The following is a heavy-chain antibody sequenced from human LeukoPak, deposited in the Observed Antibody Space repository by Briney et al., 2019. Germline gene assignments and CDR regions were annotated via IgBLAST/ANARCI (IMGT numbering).Heavy chain of an antibody. CDR2: INPDGSVK. CDR1: GFTLSIYW. V-gene: IGHV3-7*01. CDR3: AREGDPTGSYYNY. Sequence: GGSLRLSCAASGFTLSIYWMTWVRQAPGKGLEWVANINPDGSVKNYVDSVKGRFTISRDNAEYSLYLQMNSLRVEDTAVYYCAREGDPTGSYYNYWGQGILVTVSS. D-gene: IGHD3-10*01. J-gene: IGHJ4*02.